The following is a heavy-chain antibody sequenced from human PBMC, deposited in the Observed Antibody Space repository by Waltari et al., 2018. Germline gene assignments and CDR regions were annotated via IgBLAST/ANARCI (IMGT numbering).Heavy chain of an antibody. V-gene: IGHV1-69-2*01. CDR1: GYTFSDYY. Sequence: EVQLLQSGAELKEPGTTVRISCKVSGYTFSDYYIHWVQQAPGKGLRWMGLVDPEDGETIYADNFQGRVTISADTSTDTAFMELNNLRAEDTAIYYCAKEGQLGYFVEWGQGTLVTVSS. CDR2: VDPEDGET. J-gene: IGHJ4*02. CDR3: AKEGQLGYFVE. D-gene: IGHD3-9*01.